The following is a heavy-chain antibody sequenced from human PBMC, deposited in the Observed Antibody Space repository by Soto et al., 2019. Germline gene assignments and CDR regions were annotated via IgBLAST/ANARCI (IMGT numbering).Heavy chain of an antibody. J-gene: IGHJ4*02. CDR1: GFTFSSYG. CDR3: ANVGRGYSVFDY. Sequence: QVQLVESGGGVVQPGRSLRLSCAASGFTFSSYGMHWVRQAPGKGLEWVAVISYDGSNKYYADSVKGRFTISRDNSKNTLYLQMNSLRAEDTAVYYCANVGRGYSVFDYWGQGTLVTVSS. V-gene: IGHV3-30*18. CDR2: ISYDGSNK. D-gene: IGHD3-22*01.